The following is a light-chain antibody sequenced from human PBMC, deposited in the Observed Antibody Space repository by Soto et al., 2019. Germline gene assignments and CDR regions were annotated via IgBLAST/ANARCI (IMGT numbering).Light chain of an antibody. Sequence: EIVMTQSPATLSVSPGERATLSCRASQSVSSNLAWYQQKPGQAPRLLIYGASTRATGIPARFSGSGSGTEFTLTTSRLQAEDFAVYYCQQYNNSSVYTFGQGTKLDIK. CDR3: QQYNNSSVYT. V-gene: IGKV3-15*01. CDR2: GAS. CDR1: QSVSSN. J-gene: IGKJ2*01.